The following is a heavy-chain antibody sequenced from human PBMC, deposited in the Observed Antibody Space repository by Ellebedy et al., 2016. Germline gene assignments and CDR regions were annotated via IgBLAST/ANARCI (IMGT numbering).Heavy chain of an antibody. CDR3: TRARMWFGGLD. J-gene: IGHJ4*02. D-gene: IGHD3-10*01. CDR2: VYSGGTT. CDR1: GFTVTNNY. Sequence: GESLKISCVASGFTVTNNYMTWVRQAPGKGLEWVSSVYSGGTTFSSESVKGRFTASRHNSKHTLYLQMNSLRAEDTALYYCTRARMWFGGLDWGQGTQVTVSS. V-gene: IGHV3-53*01.